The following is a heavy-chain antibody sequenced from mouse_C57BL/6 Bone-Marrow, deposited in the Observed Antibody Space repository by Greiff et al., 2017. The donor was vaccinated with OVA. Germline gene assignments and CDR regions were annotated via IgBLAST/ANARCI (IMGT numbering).Heavy chain of an antibody. V-gene: IGHV1-53*01. D-gene: IGHD2-4*01. CDR2: INPSNGGT. Sequence: QVQLQQSGTELVKPGASVKLSCKASGYTFTSYWMHWVKQRPGQGLEWIGNINPSNGGTNYNEKFKSKATLTVDKSSSTAYMQLSSLTSEDSAVYYCARGMITTRAYFDYWGQGTTLTVSS. J-gene: IGHJ2*01. CDR1: GYTFTSYW. CDR3: ARGMITTRAYFDY.